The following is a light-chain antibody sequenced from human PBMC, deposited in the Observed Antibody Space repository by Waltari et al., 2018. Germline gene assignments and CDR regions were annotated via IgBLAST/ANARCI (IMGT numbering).Light chain of an antibody. Sequence: DIQMTQSPSTLSASVGDTVTFTCRASESISTWLAWYQQRPGKAPKLLIYKASYLETGVPSRFSGSGSGTEFILTISSLRPDDSATYYCQQYRNYYTFGQGTKLEIK. CDR1: ESISTW. CDR3: QQYRNYYT. V-gene: IGKV1-5*03. J-gene: IGKJ2*01. CDR2: KAS.